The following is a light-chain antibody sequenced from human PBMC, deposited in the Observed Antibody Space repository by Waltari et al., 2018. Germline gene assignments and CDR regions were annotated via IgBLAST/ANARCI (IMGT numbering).Light chain of an antibody. Sequence: QSALTQPASVSGTPGQSITISCTGTTSDVGTSDLVSWYQHHPGKAPKLLICEVIKRPSGVSSRFSGSKSGSTASLTISGLQPEDEADYYCCSYAGLGTYVFGSGTKVTVL. CDR2: EVI. J-gene: IGLJ1*01. CDR1: TSDVGTSDL. V-gene: IGLV2-23*02. CDR3: CSYAGLGTYV.